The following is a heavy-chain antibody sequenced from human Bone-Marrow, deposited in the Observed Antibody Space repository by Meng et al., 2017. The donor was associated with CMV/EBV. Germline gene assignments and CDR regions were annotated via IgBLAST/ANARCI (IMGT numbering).Heavy chain of an antibody. CDR2: VTPKSGSA. J-gene: IGHJ6*02. D-gene: IGHD2-2*03. CDR1: GYTFTDYD. Sequence: ASVKVSCKASGYTFTDYDINWVRQAAGQGLEWMGWVTPKSGSADYARKFQGRVTMTTDTSIGTAYMELSRLRSDDTAVYYCARDRDWIYAASNYYYYYGMDVWGQGTTVTVSS. CDR3: ARDRDWIYAASNYYYYYGMDV. V-gene: IGHV1-8*01.